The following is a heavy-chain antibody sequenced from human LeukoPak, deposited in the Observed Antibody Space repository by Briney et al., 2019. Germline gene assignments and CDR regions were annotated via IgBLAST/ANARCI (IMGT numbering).Heavy chain of an antibody. D-gene: IGHD6-13*01. CDR2: IYHSGST. V-gene: IGHV4-4*02. J-gene: IGHJ2*01. CDR3: ARVVSDIAAAGTFPCWYFDL. CDR1: GGSISSSNW. Sequence: SETLSLTCAVSGGSISSSNWWSWVRQPPGKGLEWIGEIYHSGSTNYNPSLKSRVTISVDKSKNQFSLKLSSVTAADTAVYYCARVVSDIAAAGTFPCWYFDLWGRGTLVTASS.